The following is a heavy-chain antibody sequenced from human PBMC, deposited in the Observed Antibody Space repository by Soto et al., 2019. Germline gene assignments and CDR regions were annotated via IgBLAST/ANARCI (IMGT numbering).Heavy chain of an antibody. J-gene: IGHJ3*02. CDR1: GGSISSYY. CDR3: ARVWGGAFAI. Sequence: QVQLQESGPGLVKPSETLSLTCTVSGGSISSYYWSWIRQPPGKGLEWIGYIYYSGSTNYNPSLNGRVTISVDTSKNQFSLKLSSVTAADTAVYYCARVWGGAFAIWGQGTMVTVSS. D-gene: IGHD3-10*01. V-gene: IGHV4-59*01. CDR2: IYYSGST.